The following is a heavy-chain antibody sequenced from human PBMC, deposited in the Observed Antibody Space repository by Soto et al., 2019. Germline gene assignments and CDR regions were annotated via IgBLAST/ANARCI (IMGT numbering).Heavy chain of an antibody. CDR1: VGSISSGGYY. Sequence: TLSLTCTVSVGSISSGGYYWSWIRQHPGKGLEWIGYIYYSGSTYYNPSLKSRVTISVDTSKNQFSLKLSSVTAADTAVYYCARVSRIRWFDPWGQGTLVTVSS. CDR2: IYYSGST. CDR3: ARVSRIRWFDP. V-gene: IGHV4-31*03. J-gene: IGHJ5*02.